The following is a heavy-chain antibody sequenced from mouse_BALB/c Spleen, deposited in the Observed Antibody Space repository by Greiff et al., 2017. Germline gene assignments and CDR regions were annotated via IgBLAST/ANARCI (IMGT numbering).Heavy chain of an antibody. CDR1: GYTFTSYV. Sequence: VQLQQSGAELVKPGASVKMSCKASGYTFTSYVMHWVKQKPGQGLEWIGYINPYNDGTKYNEKFKGKATLTSGKSSSTAYMELSSLTSEDSAVYYCARDGNYGGFAYWGQGTLVTVSA. CDR3: ARDGNYGGFAY. V-gene: IGHV1-14*01. D-gene: IGHD2-1*01. CDR2: INPYNDGT. J-gene: IGHJ3*01.